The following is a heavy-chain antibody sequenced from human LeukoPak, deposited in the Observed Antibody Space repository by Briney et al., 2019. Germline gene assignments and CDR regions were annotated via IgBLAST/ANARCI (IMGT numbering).Heavy chain of an antibody. Sequence: SQTLSLTCAISGDSVSDNSFTWNWIRQSPSRGLEWLGRTYYRSKWVYDYALSVKGRITINPDTSKNQFSLHLNSVTPEDTAVYYCAIFCIAARDSYYYYYYGMDVWGQGTTVTVSS. J-gene: IGHJ6*02. CDR2: TYYRSKWVY. CDR3: AIFCIAARDSYYYYYYGMDV. CDR1: GDSVSDNSFT. D-gene: IGHD6-6*01. V-gene: IGHV6-1*01.